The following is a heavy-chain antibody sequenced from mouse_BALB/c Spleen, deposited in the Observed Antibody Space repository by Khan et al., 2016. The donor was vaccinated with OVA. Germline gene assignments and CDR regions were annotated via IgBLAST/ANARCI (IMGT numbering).Heavy chain of an antibody. D-gene: IGHD1-1*01. CDR3: TRLAYYYDSEGFAY. V-gene: IGHV5-6*01. Sequence: EVELVESGGDLVNPGGSLKLTCAASGFTFSTYGMSWVRQTPDKRLEWVATISTGGSYTYYPDSVKGRFTLSRDNAKTTLYLQMSSLKSEDTAMFYCTRLAYYYDSEGFAYWGQGTLVTGSA. J-gene: IGHJ3*01. CDR1: GFTFSTYG. CDR2: ISTGGSYT.